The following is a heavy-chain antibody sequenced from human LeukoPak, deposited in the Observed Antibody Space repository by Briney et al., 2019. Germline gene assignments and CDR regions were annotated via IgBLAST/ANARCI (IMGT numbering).Heavy chain of an antibody. D-gene: IGHD6-19*01. V-gene: IGHV3-7*01. Sequence: GGSLRLSCAASGFTFSSYWMSWVRQAPGKGLEWVANIKQDGSEKYYADSVKGRFTISRDNSKNTLYLQMNSLRAEDTAVYYCAKEQAVAADYWGQGTLVTVSS. CDR3: AKEQAVAADY. CDR2: IKQDGSEK. J-gene: IGHJ4*02. CDR1: GFTFSSYW.